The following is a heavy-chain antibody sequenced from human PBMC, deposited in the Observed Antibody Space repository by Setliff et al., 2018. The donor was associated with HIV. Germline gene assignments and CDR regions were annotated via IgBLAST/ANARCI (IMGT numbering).Heavy chain of an antibody. CDR1: GGTFSSYS. J-gene: IGHJ5*02. D-gene: IGHD3-22*01. Sequence: ASVKVSCKASGGTFSSYSISWVRQATGQGLEWMGWMNPNSGNTGYAQKFQGRVAMTRDTSISTAYMDLTRLRSDDTAVYYCAREDHYDRFLDHWGQGALVTVSS. V-gene: IGHV1-8*02. CDR3: AREDHYDRFLDH. CDR2: MNPNSGNT.